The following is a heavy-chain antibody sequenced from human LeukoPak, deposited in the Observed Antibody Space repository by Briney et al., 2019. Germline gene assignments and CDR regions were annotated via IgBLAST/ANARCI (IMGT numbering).Heavy chain of an antibody. CDR1: GGSIRSYY. D-gene: IGHD3-3*01. Sequence: PSETLSLTCTVSGGSIRSYYWSWIRQPPGKGLEWIGYIYYSGSTNYNPSLKSRVTISVDTSKNQFSLKLSSVTAADTAVYYCARLSGDFWSGYYNDYWGQGTLVTVSS. V-gene: IGHV4-59*08. J-gene: IGHJ4*02. CDR3: ARLSGDFWSGYYNDY. CDR2: IYYSGST.